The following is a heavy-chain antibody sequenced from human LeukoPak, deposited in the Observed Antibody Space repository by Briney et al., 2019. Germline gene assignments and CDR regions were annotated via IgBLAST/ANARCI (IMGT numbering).Heavy chain of an antibody. J-gene: IGHJ4*02. CDR2: IYYSGSP. CDR3: ARSRDGYNIDQ. D-gene: IGHD5-24*01. CDR1: GGSISRSSYY. V-gene: IGHV4-39*01. Sequence: SETLSLTCTVSGGSISRSSYYWGWIRQPPGKGLEWIGSIYYSGSPYYNPSLKSRLTISVDTSKNQFSLELSSVTAADTAVYYCARSRDGYNIDQWGQGTLVTVSS.